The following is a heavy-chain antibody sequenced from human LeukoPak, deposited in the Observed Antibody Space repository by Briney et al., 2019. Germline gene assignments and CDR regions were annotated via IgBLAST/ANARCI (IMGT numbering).Heavy chain of an antibody. Sequence: ASVKVSCKASGYTFTSYGISWVRQAPGQGLEWMGWISAYNGNTNYAQKLQGRVTMTTDTSTSTAYMELRSLRSDDTAVYYCARDGASWVTSDAFDIWGQGTMVTVPS. J-gene: IGHJ3*02. CDR3: ARDGASWVTSDAFDI. V-gene: IGHV1-18*01. CDR2: ISAYNGNT. D-gene: IGHD2-21*01. CDR1: GYTFTSYG.